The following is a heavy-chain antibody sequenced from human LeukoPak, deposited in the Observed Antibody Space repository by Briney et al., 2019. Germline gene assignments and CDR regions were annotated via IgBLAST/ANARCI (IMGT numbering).Heavy chain of an antibody. CDR1: GYPFSSCG. J-gene: IGHJ4*02. CDR3: ARDRGSGSYYITFDY. Sequence: GASVKVSCKTFGYPFSSCGINWVRQAPGQGLGWMGIINPSGGSTSYAQKFQGRVTMTRDMSTSTDYMELSSLRSEDTAVYYCARDRGSGSYYITFDYWGQGTLVTVSS. D-gene: IGHD3-10*01. CDR2: INPSGGST. V-gene: IGHV1-46*01.